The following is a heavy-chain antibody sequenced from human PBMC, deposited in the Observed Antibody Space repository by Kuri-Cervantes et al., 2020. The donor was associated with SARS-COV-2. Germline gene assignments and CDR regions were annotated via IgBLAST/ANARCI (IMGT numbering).Heavy chain of an antibody. Sequence: SVKVSCKASGGTFSSYAISWVRQAPGQGLEWMGGIIPIFGTANYAQKFQGRVTITADESTSTAYMELSSLRPEDTAVYYCARDDWYRFERSYYMDVWGKGTTVTVSS. J-gene: IGHJ6*03. CDR2: IIPIFGTA. CDR3: ARDDWYRFERSYYMDV. D-gene: IGHD3-9*01. V-gene: IGHV1-69*13. CDR1: GGTFSSYA.